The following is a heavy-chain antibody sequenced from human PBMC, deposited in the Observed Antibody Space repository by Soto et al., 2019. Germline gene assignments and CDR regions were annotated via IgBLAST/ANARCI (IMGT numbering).Heavy chain of an antibody. V-gene: IGHV3-33*01. CDR2: LWHDGIQS. CDR3: ARDLNCWSILIDH. CDR1: GFCLSSYG. D-gene: IGHD2-21*01. J-gene: IGHJ4*02. Sequence: GGSLRLSCTASGFCLSSYGLHWLRQAPGKGLEWVAVLWHDGIQSSYTDSVRGRFTISIDTSRNMLYLQMNSLGAEDTAVYYCARDLNCWSILIDHWGQGT.